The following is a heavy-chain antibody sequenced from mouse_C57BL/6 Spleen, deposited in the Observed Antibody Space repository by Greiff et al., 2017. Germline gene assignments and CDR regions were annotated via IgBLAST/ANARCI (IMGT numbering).Heavy chain of an antibody. D-gene: IGHD1-1*01. V-gene: IGHV1-69*01. Sequence: VQLQQPGAELVMPGASVKLSCKASGYTFTSYWMHWVKQRPGQGLEWIGEIDPSDSYTNYNQKFKGKSTLTVDKSSSTAYMQLSSLTSEDSAVYYCARPLRYYYAMDYWGQGTSVTVSS. CDR2: IDPSDSYT. CDR3: ARPLRYYYAMDY. J-gene: IGHJ4*01. CDR1: GYTFTSYW.